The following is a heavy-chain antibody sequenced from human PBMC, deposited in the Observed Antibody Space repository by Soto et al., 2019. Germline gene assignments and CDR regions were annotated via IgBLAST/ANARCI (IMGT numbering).Heavy chain of an antibody. V-gene: IGHV4-34*01. CDR3: ARGPEYYDFWSGYYGPYYFDY. D-gene: IGHD3-3*01. Sequence: SETLSLTCAVYGGSFSGYYWSWIRQPPGKGLEWIGEINHSGSTNYNPSLKSRVTISVDTSKNQFSLKLSSVAAADTAVYYCARGPEYYDFWSGYYGPYYFDYWGQGTLVTVS. CDR1: GGSFSGYY. CDR2: INHSGST. J-gene: IGHJ4*02.